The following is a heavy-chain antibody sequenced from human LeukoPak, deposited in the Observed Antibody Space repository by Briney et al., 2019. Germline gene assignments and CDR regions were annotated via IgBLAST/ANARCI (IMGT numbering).Heavy chain of an antibody. V-gene: IGHV3-30*03. CDR2: ISYDGINK. Sequence: SGGSLRLSCAASGFTFSSYGMHWVRQAPGKGLEWVAVISYDGINKYYADSVKGRFTISRDNSKNTLYLQMNSLRAEDTAVYYCARADIVVVAAAFDYWGQGTLVTVSS. D-gene: IGHD2-15*01. CDR3: ARADIVVVAAAFDY. J-gene: IGHJ4*02. CDR1: GFTFSSYG.